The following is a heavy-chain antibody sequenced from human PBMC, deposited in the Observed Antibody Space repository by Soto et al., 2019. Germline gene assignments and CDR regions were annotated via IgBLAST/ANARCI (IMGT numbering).Heavy chain of an antibody. CDR3: ARVYLYDYIWGSYRPLGGNYYYYMDV. CDR2: MYYSGST. CDR1: GGSVNSGNYY. Sequence: SETLSLTCAVFGGSVNSGNYYWSWVRQPPGKGLEWIGDMYYSGSTNYNPSLKSRVTISVDTSKNQFSLKLSSVTAADTAVYYCARVYLYDYIWGSYRPLGGNYYYYMDVWGKGTTVTVSS. J-gene: IGHJ6*03. D-gene: IGHD3-16*02. V-gene: IGHV4-61*01.